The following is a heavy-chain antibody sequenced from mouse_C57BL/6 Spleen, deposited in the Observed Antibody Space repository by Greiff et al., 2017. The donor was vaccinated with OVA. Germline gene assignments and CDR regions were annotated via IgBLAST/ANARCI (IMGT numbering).Heavy chain of an antibody. CDR1: GYTFTDYY. Sequence: EVQLQQSGPVLVKPGASVKMSCKASGYTFTDYYMNWVKQSHGKSLEWIGVINPYNGGTSYNQKFKGKATLTVDKSSSTAYMELNSLTSEDSAVYYCARDGSSWGFAYWGQGTLVTVSA. D-gene: IGHD1-1*01. CDR3: ARDGSSWGFAY. V-gene: IGHV1-19*01. J-gene: IGHJ3*01. CDR2: INPYNGGT.